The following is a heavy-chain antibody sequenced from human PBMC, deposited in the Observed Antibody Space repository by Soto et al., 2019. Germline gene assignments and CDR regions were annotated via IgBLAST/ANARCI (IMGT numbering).Heavy chain of an antibody. CDR1: GFTFSTYW. J-gene: IGHJ4*02. CDR2: IKQDGSHK. D-gene: IGHD3-22*01. V-gene: IGHV3-7*01. Sequence: ESGGGLVQPGGSLRLSCAASGFTFSTYWMSWVRQAPGKGLEWVANIKQDGSHKFYVDSVKGRFTMSRDNAKNSLYLQMSSLRAEDTAVYYCARGSSVYDSSGYAFDYWGQGSLVTVSS. CDR3: ARGSSVYDSSGYAFDY.